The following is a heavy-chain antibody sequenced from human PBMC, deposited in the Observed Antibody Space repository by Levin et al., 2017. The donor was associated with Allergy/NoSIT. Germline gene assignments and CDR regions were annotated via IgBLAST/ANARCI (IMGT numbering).Heavy chain of an antibody. V-gene: IGHV1-18*01. CDR1: GYNFTNYG. CDR3: ARVGIDFWGVYQKSWGYMDV. D-gene: IGHD3-3*01. Sequence: ASVKVSCKASGYNFTNYGISWVRQAPGQGLEWMGWISAYSGNTNYAQKFQGRVTMTIQTSTNTAYMELRSLRSDDTAVYYCARVGIDFWGVYQKSWGYMDVWGQGTTVTVSS. CDR2: ISAYSGNT. J-gene: IGHJ6*03.